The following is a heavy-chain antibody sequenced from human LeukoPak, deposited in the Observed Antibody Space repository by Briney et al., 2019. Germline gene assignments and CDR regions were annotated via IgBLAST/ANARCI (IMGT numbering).Heavy chain of an antibody. CDR1: GFTFSSYS. V-gene: IGHV3-21*01. CDR2: ISSSSNYI. Sequence: GGSLRLSCAASGFTFSSYSMNWVRQAPGKGLEWVSSISSSSNYIYYADSVKGRFTISRDNAKNSLYLQMNSLRAEDTAVYYCARVYYDSSGYYSANFDYWGQGTLVTVSS. J-gene: IGHJ4*02. D-gene: IGHD3-22*01. CDR3: ARVYYDSSGYYSANFDY.